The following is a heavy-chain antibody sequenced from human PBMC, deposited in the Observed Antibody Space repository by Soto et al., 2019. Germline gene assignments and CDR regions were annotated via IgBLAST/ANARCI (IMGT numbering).Heavy chain of an antibody. Sequence: SETLSLTCTVSCGSISSYYWSWIRQPPGKGLEWIGYIYYSGSTNYNPSLKSRVTISVDTSKNQFSLKLSSVTAADTAVYYCARYKGGSPILDYWGQGTLVPVSS. CDR3: ARYKGGSPILDY. V-gene: IGHV4-59*08. J-gene: IGHJ4*02. CDR2: IYYSGST. CDR1: CGSISSYY. D-gene: IGHD2-2*02.